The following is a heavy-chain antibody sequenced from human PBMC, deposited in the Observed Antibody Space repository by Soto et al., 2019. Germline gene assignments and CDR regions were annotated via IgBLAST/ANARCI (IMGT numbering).Heavy chain of an antibody. V-gene: IGHV3-7*05. CDR1: GFTFSSYW. J-gene: IGHJ4*01. CDR2: IKQDGSEK. Sequence: GSLRLSCAASGFTFSSYWMSWARQGPGKGPEWVANIKQDGSEKYYVDSVKGRFTISRDNAKNSLYLQMTSLKIEDTAVYYCTTDSYSSITIVRFDYWGHGTLVTVSS. D-gene: IGHD2-2*01. CDR3: TTDSYSSITIVRFDY.